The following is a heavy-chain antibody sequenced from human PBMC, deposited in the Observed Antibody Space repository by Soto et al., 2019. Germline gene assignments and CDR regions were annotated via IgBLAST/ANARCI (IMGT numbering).Heavy chain of an antibody. J-gene: IGHJ6*02. CDR3: ARGRVMGGIDLNLYVMDV. D-gene: IGHD5-12*01. V-gene: IGHV3-30-3*01. CDR1: EFSFSNYA. CDR2: ISYDGNYK. Sequence: GGSLRFSCAASEFSFSNYAIHWVRQAPGKGLEWVSSISYDGNYKYYADSVKGRFTISRDNSKNTLYLQMNSLRTEDTAVYYCARGRVMGGIDLNLYVMDVWGQGTTVTVSS.